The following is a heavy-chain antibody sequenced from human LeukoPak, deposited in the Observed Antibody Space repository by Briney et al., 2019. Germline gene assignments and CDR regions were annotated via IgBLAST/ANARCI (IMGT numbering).Heavy chain of an antibody. CDR1: GDSVSSNSAA. CDR3: ARDPGYSSGWYSPSFDY. V-gene: IGHV6-1*01. CDR2: TYYRSKWYN. Sequence: SQTLSLTCAISGDSVSSNSAAWNWIRQSPSRGLEWLGRTYYRSKWYNDYAVSVKSRITINPDTSKNQFSLQLNSVTPEDTAVYYCARDPGYSSGWYSPSFDYWGQGTLVTVSS. J-gene: IGHJ4*02. D-gene: IGHD6-19*01.